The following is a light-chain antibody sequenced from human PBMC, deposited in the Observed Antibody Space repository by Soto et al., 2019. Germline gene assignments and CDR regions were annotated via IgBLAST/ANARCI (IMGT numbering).Light chain of an antibody. CDR3: QHYGAAPIT. CDR1: QSMSNR. CDR2: DVS. V-gene: IGKV1-5*01. J-gene: IGKJ5*01. Sequence: FTLSASAGDRVTITCRASQSMSNRLAWHQQKPGKAPKVLISDVSRLKSGVPSRFSGSGSGTDFTLTISRLEPADFALYYCQHYGAAPITFGQRTRLEI.